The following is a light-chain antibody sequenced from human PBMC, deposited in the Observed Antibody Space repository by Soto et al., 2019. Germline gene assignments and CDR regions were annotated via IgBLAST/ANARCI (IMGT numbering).Light chain of an antibody. V-gene: IGLV1-47*01. CDR2: RSN. J-gene: IGLJ2*01. Sequence: QSVLTQPPSASGTPGQRVTISCSGSSSNIGSNDAFWYQQLPGTAPKLLISRSNQRPSGVPDRFSGSKSGTSASLAISGLRSEDEADYYCASWDYSLSGVLFGGGTQLTVL. CDR1: SSNIGSND. CDR3: ASWDYSLSGVL.